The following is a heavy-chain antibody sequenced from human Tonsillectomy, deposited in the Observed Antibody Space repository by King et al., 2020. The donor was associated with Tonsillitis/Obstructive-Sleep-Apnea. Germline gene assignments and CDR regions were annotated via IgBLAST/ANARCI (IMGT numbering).Heavy chain of an antibody. CDR1: GGSFSGYY. V-gene: IGHV4-34*12. CDR2: IIHTGSP. J-gene: IGHJ3*02. CDR3: ARDNGGGSAFDI. D-gene: IGHD3-16*01. Sequence: VQLQQWGAGLLKPSETLSLTCGVYGGSFSGYYWSWIRQPPGKGLEWIGEIIHTGSPNYNPSLRSRVPISVDTSKNQLSLKLSSVTAADTALYYCARDNGGGSAFDIWGQGTMVTVSS.